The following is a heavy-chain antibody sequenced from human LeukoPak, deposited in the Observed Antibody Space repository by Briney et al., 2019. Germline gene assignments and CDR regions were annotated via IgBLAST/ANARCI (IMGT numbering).Heavy chain of an antibody. CDR2: ISGSGGTT. V-gene: IGHV3-23*01. J-gene: IGHJ4*02. Sequence: GGSLRLSCAASGFTFNNFPMSWVRQVPGKGLEWVSSISGSGGTTYYAGSVRGRFTISRDNSKNTLYLQMNSLRAEDTAVYYCARESYGSGRYDFDYWGQGTLVTVSS. CDR3: ARESYGSGRYDFDY. CDR1: GFTFNNFP. D-gene: IGHD3-10*01.